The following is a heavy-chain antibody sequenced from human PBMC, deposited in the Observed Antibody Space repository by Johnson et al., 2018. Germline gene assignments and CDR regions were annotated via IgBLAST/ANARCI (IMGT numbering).Heavy chain of an antibody. Sequence: VQLQESGGGLVQPGGSLKLSCSASGFNFSGSAMHWVRQASGKGLEWVGRIRSKVNNYATAYAASVKGRFTISRDDSENAAYLQMNNLRAEDTAVYFCAAWSGDSRDLEHWGQGTLVTVSS. J-gene: IGHJ1*01. CDR3: AAWSGDSRDLEH. V-gene: IGHV3-73*02. D-gene: IGHD3-3*01. CDR2: IRSKVNNYAT. CDR1: GFNFSGSA.